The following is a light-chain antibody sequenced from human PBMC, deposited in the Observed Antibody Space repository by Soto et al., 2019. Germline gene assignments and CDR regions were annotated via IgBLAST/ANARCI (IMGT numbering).Light chain of an antibody. V-gene: IGLV1-44*01. Sequence: LTQSRTASGTCGRRVTISYSGGSSNIGTNTVNWYKQVPGTAPTLLIYTDHQRPARVPDRFSGSRSGTSASLAISGLQSEDEADYYCAAWDGSLNGVLFGGGTKVTVL. CDR2: TDH. J-gene: IGLJ2*01. CDR3: AAWDGSLNGVL. CDR1: SSNIGTNT.